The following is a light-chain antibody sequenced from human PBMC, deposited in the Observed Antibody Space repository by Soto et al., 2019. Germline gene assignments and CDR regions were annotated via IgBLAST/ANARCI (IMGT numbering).Light chain of an antibody. Sequence: EIGLTQSPGTLSLSPGERATLSCRASQSVSSSYFAWYQQKPGQAPRLHIYEASSRATGIPDRFSGSGSGTDFTPNISILEPDGFAVYYCQPYGSSPRTFGQGTQVEIK. J-gene: IGKJ1*01. CDR2: EAS. V-gene: IGKV3-20*01. CDR1: QSVSSSY. CDR3: QPYGSSPRT.